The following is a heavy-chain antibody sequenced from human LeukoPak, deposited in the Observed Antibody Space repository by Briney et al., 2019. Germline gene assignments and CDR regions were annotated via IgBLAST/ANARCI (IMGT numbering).Heavy chain of an antibody. J-gene: IGHJ4*02. CDR3: AREDTAMGIDY. V-gene: IGHV4-61*01. CDR1: GGSVSSGSYY. Sequence: SETLSLTCTVSGGSVSSGSYYWSWIRQPPGKGLEWIGYIYYSGSTNYNPSLKSRDTISVDTSKNQFSLKLSSVTAADTAVYYCAREDTAMGIDYWGQGTLVTVSS. D-gene: IGHD5-18*01. CDR2: IYYSGST.